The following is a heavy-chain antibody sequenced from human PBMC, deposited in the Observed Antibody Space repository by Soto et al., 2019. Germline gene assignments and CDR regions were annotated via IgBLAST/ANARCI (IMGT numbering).Heavy chain of an antibody. D-gene: IGHD6-6*01. V-gene: IGHV3-33*01. J-gene: IGHJ4*02. Sequence: PGGSLRLSCAASGFTFSSYGMHWVRQAPGKGLEWVAVIWYDGSNKYYADSVKGRFTISRDNSKNTLYLQMNSLRAEDTAVYYCARDSPSGSSSSPFFDYWGQGTRVTVSS. CDR1: GFTFSSYG. CDR3: ARDSPSGSSSSPFFDY. CDR2: IWYDGSNK.